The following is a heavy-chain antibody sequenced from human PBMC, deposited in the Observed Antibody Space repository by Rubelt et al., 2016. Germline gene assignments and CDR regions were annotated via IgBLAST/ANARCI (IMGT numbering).Heavy chain of an antibody. Sequence: GSLRLSCAASGFSFSMYWMHWVRQVPGKGLVWVSRIYSDVSSTTYADSVKGRFTISRDNAKNTLYLQMNSLRAEDTAVYYCASRPEGQLESDLDYWGQGTLVTVSS. V-gene: IGHV3-74*01. D-gene: IGHD6-13*01. CDR2: IYSDVSST. J-gene: IGHJ4*02. CDR1: GFSFSMYW. CDR3: ASRPEGQLESDLDY.